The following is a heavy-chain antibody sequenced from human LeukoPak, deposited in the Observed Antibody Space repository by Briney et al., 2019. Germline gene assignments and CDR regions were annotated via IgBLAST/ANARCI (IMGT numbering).Heavy chain of an antibody. CDR1: GFTFSSYS. Sequence: GGSLRLSCAASGFTFSSYSMNWVRQAPGKGLEWVSYISSSSSTIYYADSVKGRFTISRDNAQKSLYLQINSLRGDDTALYYCVRGTRAFDVWGQGKMVTVSS. CDR3: VRGTRAFDV. J-gene: IGHJ3*01. V-gene: IGHV3-48*04. CDR2: ISSSSSTI.